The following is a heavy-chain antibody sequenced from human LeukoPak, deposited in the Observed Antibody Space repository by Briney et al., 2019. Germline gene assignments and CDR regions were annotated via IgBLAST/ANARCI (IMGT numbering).Heavy chain of an antibody. V-gene: IGHV4-39*01. CDR2: IYYSGST. J-gene: IGHJ6*03. D-gene: IGHD6-13*01. CDR1: GGSISSSSYY. CDR3: ICRKDIAAAGNYYYYYMDV. Sequence: SETLSLTCTVSGGSISSSSYYWGWIRQPPGKGREWIAGIYYSGSTYYNPSLKSRVTISVDTSKNQFSLKLSSVTAADTAVYYCICRKDIAAAGNYYYYYMDVWGKGTTVTISS.